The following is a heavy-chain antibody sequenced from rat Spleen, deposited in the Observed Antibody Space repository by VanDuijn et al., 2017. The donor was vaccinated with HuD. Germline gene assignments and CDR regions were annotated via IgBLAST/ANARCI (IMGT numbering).Heavy chain of an antibody. CDR1: GFTFSNYG. CDR2: ISTGGGNT. J-gene: IGHJ1*01. V-gene: IGHV5S14*01. CDR3: ARHSPIAAPPWYFDF. D-gene: IGHD1-2*01. Sequence: EVQLVESGGGLVQPGRSLKLSCAASGFTFSNYGMAWVRQTPTKGLEWVASISTGGGNTYYRDSVKGRFTNFRENAKNTQYLQMDSMRSEDTATYYCARHSPIAAPPWYFDFWGPGTMVTVSS.